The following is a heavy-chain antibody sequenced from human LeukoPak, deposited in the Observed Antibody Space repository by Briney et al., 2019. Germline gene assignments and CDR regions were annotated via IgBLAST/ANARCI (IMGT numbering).Heavy chain of an antibody. J-gene: IGHJ5*02. CDR3: ARGQIGTTTVRGYNWFDP. CDR1: GGSFSGYY. CDR2: INHSGST. V-gene: IGHV4-34*01. Sequence: SETLSLTCAVYGGSFSGYYWSWLRQPPGKGLEWIGEINHSGSTNYNLSLKSRVTISVDTSKNQFSLKLSSVTAADTAVYYCARGQIGTTTVRGYNWFDPWGQGTLVTVSS. D-gene: IGHD4-17*01.